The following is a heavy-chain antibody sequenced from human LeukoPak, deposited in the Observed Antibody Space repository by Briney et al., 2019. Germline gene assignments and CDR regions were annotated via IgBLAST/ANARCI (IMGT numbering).Heavy chain of an antibody. D-gene: IGHD6-19*01. Sequence: PGGSLRLSCVASGFTFSSYTMNWVRQAPGKGLEWVSSISSSSSFINYADSVKGRFTISRDNAKKSLYLQMNSLRAEDTAVYYCARVMGYSSGWTYFDYWGQGTLVTVSS. V-gene: IGHV3-21*01. CDR2: ISSSSSFI. CDR3: ARVMGYSSGWTYFDY. J-gene: IGHJ4*02. CDR1: GFTFSSYT.